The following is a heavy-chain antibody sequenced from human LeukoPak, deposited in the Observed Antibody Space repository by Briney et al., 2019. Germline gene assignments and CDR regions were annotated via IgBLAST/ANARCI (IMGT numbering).Heavy chain of an antibody. Sequence: GGSLRLSCAASGFTFSSFSMSWDRQAPGKGLEWVSAISGSGGSTFYADSLEGVTITSRDNSKNTLFLQMNGLKAVDTAVYYCAKDRSCSGSSCNVESWGQGTLVTVSS. D-gene: IGHD2-2*01. CDR3: AKDRSCSGSSCNVES. CDR1: GFTFSSFS. V-gene: IGHV3-23*01. J-gene: IGHJ3*01. CDR2: ISGSGGST.